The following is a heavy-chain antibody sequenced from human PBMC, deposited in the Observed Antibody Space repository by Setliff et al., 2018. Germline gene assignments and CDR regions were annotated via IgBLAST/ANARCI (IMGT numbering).Heavy chain of an antibody. Sequence: PGGSLRLSCAASGFDFKTHWMDWARQAPGKGLEWVARVRSNSVGGTTEYGAPVKGRFTISRDDSKDTVYLQMNDLKTEDTGVYYCTGRTYGHQLGDYWGQGTLVTVSS. V-gene: IGHV3-15*01. CDR1: GFDFKTHW. J-gene: IGHJ4*02. CDR2: VRSNSVGGTT. CDR3: TGRTYGHQLGDY. D-gene: IGHD3-10*01.